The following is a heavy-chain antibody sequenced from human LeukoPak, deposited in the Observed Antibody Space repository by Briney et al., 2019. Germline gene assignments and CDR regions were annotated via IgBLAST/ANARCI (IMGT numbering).Heavy chain of an antibody. V-gene: IGHV3-33*01. CDR2: IWNDGS. Sequence: GGSLRLSCVASGFTLNTYGMHCVRQAPGKGLEWVAIIWNDGSEYEDSVKGRFTISRDNSKNTVHLQMNSLRAEDTAVYYCAREWRSGWYYFDSWGQGTLVTVSS. CDR1: GFTLNTYG. CDR3: AREWRSGWYYFDS. D-gene: IGHD6-19*01. J-gene: IGHJ4*02.